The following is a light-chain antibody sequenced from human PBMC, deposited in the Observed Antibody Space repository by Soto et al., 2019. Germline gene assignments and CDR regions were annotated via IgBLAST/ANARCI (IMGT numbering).Light chain of an antibody. CDR1: QSVSSN. CDR2: GAS. J-gene: IGKJ2*01. CDR3: QQYNKWPPYT. Sequence: EIVMTQSPATLSVSPGERATLSCRASQSVSSNLAWYQQKPGQAPRLLIYGASTRATGIPARFSGSGSGTEFTITISSLQSEDFAVYYCQQYNKWPPYTFGQVTKLEIK. V-gene: IGKV3-15*01.